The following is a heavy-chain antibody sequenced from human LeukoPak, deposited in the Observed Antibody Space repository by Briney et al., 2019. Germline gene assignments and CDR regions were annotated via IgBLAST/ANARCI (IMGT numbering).Heavy chain of an antibody. V-gene: IGHV3-53*01. CDR2: IYSGGTT. CDR1: GFTVSTNY. CDR3: VRDYALDL. D-gene: IGHD3-16*01. Sequence: GGSLRLSCAASGFTVSTNYMSWVRQAPGRGLEWVSVIYSGGTTYYADSVRGRFTISRDNSKNTLYLQMNSLRAEDTAMYYCVRDYALDLWGQGTLVTVSS. J-gene: IGHJ4*02.